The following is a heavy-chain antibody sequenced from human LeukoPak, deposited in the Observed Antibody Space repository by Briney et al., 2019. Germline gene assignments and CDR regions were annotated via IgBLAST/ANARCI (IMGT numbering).Heavy chain of an antibody. Sequence: PSETLSLTCTVSGGSISSCYWSWIRQPPGKGLEWIGYIYYSGSTNYNPSPKSRVTISVDTSKNQFSLKLSSVTAAATAVYYCARVRYSSSWYYFDYWGQGTLVTVPS. V-gene: IGHV4-59*01. D-gene: IGHD6-13*01. CDR3: ARVRYSSSWYYFDY. CDR1: GGSISSCY. CDR2: IYYSGST. J-gene: IGHJ4*02.